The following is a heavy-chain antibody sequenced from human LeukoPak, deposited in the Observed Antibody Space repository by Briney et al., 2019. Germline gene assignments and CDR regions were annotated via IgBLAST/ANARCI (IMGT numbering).Heavy chain of an antibody. D-gene: IGHD2-15*01. Sequence: PVKVSCKASGGTFSSYAISWVRQAPGQGLEWMGGIIPIFGTANYAQKFQGRVTITADESTSTAYMELSSLRSEDTAVYYCARLGCSGGSCYWFDPWGQGTLVTVSS. CDR1: GGTFSSYA. CDR3: ARLGCSGGSCYWFDP. V-gene: IGHV1-69*13. J-gene: IGHJ5*02. CDR2: IIPIFGTA.